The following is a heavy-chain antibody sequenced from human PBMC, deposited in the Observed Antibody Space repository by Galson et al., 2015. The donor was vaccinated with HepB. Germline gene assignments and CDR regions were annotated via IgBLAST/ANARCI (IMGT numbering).Heavy chain of an antibody. CDR2: ISASGADT. CDR3: AMGRYASRSHFDS. CDR1: GFTFSNYA. D-gene: IGHD3-16*01. V-gene: IGHV3-23*01. Sequence: SLRLSCAASGFTFSNYAMSWVRQARGKGLEWVSTISASGADTKYAESVNGRFTISRDNANNTLSLQMTSPRDEDTALYFCAMGRYASRSHFDSWGQGALVTDSS. J-gene: IGHJ4*02.